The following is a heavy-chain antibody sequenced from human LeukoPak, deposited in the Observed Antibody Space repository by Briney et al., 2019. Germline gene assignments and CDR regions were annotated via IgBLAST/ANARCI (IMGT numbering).Heavy chain of an antibody. D-gene: IGHD3-3*01. Sequence: ASVKVSCKASGYTFTSYDNNWVRQATGQGLEWMGWMNPNSGNTGYAQKFQGRVTMTRNTSISTAYMELSSLRSEDTAVYYCARPFYDFWSGQKLNWFDPWGQGTLVTVSS. CDR2: MNPNSGNT. CDR1: GYTFTSYD. J-gene: IGHJ5*02. V-gene: IGHV1-8*01. CDR3: ARPFYDFWSGQKLNWFDP.